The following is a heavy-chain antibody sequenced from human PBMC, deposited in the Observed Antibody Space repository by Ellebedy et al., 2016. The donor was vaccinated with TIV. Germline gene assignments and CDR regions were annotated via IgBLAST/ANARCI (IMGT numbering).Heavy chain of an antibody. CDR3: ARDRGVVVTAIPAGYFDY. V-gene: IGHV3-30*03. CDR1: GFPFSSYG. J-gene: IGHJ4*02. D-gene: IGHD2-21*02. Sequence: GESLKISCAASGFPFSSYGMHWVRQAPGKGLEWVAVISYDGSNKYYADSVKGRFTISRDNSKNTLYLQMNSLRAEDTAVYYCARDRGVVVTAIPAGYFDYWGQGTLVTVSS. CDR2: ISYDGSNK.